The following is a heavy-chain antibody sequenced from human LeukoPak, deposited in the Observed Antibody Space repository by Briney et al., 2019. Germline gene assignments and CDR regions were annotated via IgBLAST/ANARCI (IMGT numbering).Heavy chain of an antibody. D-gene: IGHD1-26*01. J-gene: IGHJ3*02. Sequence: ETLSLTCTVSGGSISGYYWSWIRQPPGKGLEWVSAISGSGGSTYYADSVKGRFTISRDNSKNTLYLQMNSLRAEDTAVYYCAKDRGSYWPVMAFDIWGQGTMVTVSS. CDR1: GGSISGYY. V-gene: IGHV3-23*01. CDR2: ISGSGGST. CDR3: AKDRGSYWPVMAFDI.